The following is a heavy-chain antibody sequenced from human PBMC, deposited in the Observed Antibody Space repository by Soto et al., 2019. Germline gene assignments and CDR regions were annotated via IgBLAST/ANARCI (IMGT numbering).Heavy chain of an antibody. J-gene: IGHJ3*02. CDR3: ARDLAAAGNWVHAFDI. Sequence: PGGSLRLSCAASGFTVSSHYMSWVRQASGKRLEWVSGIYSGGSTYYADSVKGRFTISRDNSKNTLYLQMNSLRAEDTAVYYCARDLAAAGNWVHAFDIWGQGTMVTVAS. D-gene: IGHD6-13*01. CDR2: IYSGGST. CDR1: GFTVSSHY. V-gene: IGHV3-53*01.